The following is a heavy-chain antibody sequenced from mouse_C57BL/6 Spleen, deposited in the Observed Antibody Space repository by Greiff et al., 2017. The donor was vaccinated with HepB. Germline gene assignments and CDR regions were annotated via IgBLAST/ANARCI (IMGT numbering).Heavy chain of an antibody. CDR3: TGGYDYYAMDY. J-gene: IGHJ4*01. V-gene: IGHV1-5*01. Sequence: DVQLQESGTVLARPGASVKMSCKTSGYTFTSYWMHWVKQRPGPGLAWIGAIYPGNSDTSSNQKFKGKAKLTAVTSASTAYMELSSLTNEDSAVYYCTGGYDYYAMDYWGQGTSVTVSS. CDR2: IYPGNSDT. D-gene: IGHD2-2*01. CDR1: GYTFTSYW.